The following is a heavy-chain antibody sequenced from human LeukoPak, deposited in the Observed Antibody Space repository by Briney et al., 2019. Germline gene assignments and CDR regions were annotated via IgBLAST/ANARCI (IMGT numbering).Heavy chain of an antibody. Sequence: SETLSLTCAVYGGSFGTYYWGWIRQPPGKGLEWIGSIYFSGSTYYNPSLRGRVSISVDTAKNLFSLKLSSVTAADTAVYYCARALLCGADCYPPYYFDYWGQGTLVTVSS. V-gene: IGHV4-39*01. J-gene: IGHJ4*02. CDR3: ARALLCGADCYPPYYFDY. D-gene: IGHD2-21*02. CDR1: GGSFGTYY. CDR2: IYFSGST.